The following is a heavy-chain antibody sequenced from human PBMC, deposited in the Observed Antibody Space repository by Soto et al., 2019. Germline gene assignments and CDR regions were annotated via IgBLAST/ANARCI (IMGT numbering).Heavy chain of an antibody. CDR3: ARDKSEDTIVGANDAFDI. Sequence: GGSLRLSCAASGFTFSSYGMHWVRQAPGKGLEWVAVIWYDGSNKYYADSVKGRFTISRDNSKNTLYLQMNSLRAEDTAVYYCARDKSEDTIVGANDAFDIWGQGTMVTVSS. CDR2: IWYDGSNK. CDR1: GFTFSSYG. D-gene: IGHD1-26*01. V-gene: IGHV3-33*01. J-gene: IGHJ3*02.